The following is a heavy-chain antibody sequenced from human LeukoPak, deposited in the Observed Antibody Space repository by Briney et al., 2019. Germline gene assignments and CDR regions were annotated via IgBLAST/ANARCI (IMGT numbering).Heavy chain of an antibody. J-gene: IGHJ4*02. D-gene: IGHD3-9*01. Sequence: SQTLSLTCAVSGGSISSGGYSWSWIRQPPGKGLEWIGYIYHSGSTSYNPSLKSRVTISVDKSKNHFSLKLSSVTAADTAVYYCARSDILTGIDFDYWGQGTLVTVSS. CDR2: IYHSGST. CDR1: GGSISSGGYS. V-gene: IGHV4-30-2*01. CDR3: ARSDILTGIDFDY.